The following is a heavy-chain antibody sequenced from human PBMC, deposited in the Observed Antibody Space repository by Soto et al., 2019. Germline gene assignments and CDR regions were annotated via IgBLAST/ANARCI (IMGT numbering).Heavy chain of an antibody. CDR3: ARDGGYDSSYYYGMDV. D-gene: IGHD5-12*01. CDR1: GFTFSSYE. J-gene: IGHJ6*02. Sequence: GGSLRRSCAASGFTFSSYEMNWVRQAPGKGLEWVSYISSSGSTIYYADSVKGRFTISRDNAKNSLYLQMNSLRAEDTAVYYCARDGGYDSSYYYGMDVWGQGTTVTVSS. V-gene: IGHV3-48*03. CDR2: ISSSGSTI.